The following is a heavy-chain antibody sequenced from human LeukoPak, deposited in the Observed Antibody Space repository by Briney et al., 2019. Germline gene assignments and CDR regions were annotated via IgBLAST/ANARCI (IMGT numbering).Heavy chain of an antibody. J-gene: IGHJ3*02. CDR3: AKDRTTVTTPIPDAFDI. V-gene: IGHV3-23*01. CDR1: GFTFSSYA. Sequence: GGSLRLSCAASGFTFSSYAMSWVRQAPGKGLEWVSAISGSGGSTYYADSVKGRFTISRDNPKNTLYLQMNSLRAEDTAVYYCAKDRTTVTTPIPDAFDIWGQGTMVTVSS. D-gene: IGHD4-17*01. CDR2: ISGSGGST.